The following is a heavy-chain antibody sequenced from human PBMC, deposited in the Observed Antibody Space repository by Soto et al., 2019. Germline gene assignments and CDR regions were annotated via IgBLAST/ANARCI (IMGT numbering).Heavy chain of an antibody. Sequence: GWSLRLSCASSVFTFDDYTMHWVRQAPGKGLEWVSLISWDGGSTYYADSVKGRFTISRDNSKNSLYLQMNSLRTEDTALYYCAKAHYGDYAILDYYYGMDVWGQGTTVTVSS. CDR3: AKAHYGDYAILDYYYGMDV. D-gene: IGHD4-17*01. CDR1: VFTFDDYT. CDR2: ISWDGGST. V-gene: IGHV3-43*01. J-gene: IGHJ6*02.